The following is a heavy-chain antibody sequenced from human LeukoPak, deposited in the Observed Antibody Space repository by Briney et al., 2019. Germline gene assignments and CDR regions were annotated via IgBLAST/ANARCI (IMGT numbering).Heavy chain of an antibody. J-gene: IGHJ4*02. D-gene: IGHD3-22*01. CDR3: ASERRYYDSSGYLDY. V-gene: IGHV1-69*06. Sequence: GASVKVSCKASGGTFSSYAISWVRQAPGQGLEWMGGIIPIFGTANYAQKFQGRVTITADKSTSTAYMELSSLRSEDTAVYYCASERRYYDSSGYLDYWGQGTLVTVSS. CDR1: GGTFSSYA. CDR2: IIPIFGTA.